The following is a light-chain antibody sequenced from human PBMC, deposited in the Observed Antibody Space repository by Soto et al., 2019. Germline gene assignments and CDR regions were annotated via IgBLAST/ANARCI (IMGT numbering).Light chain of an antibody. CDR2: EAS. Sequence: DVQMTQSPSTLSASVGDRVTITCRASQSISDSLAWYQQKPGKAPKLLIYEASRLKSGVPSRFSVSRSGTEYTLTISSLQSNDFATYYCQQYNGYWTFGQGTKVEIK. CDR3: QQYNGYWT. V-gene: IGKV1-5*03. CDR1: QSISDS. J-gene: IGKJ1*01.